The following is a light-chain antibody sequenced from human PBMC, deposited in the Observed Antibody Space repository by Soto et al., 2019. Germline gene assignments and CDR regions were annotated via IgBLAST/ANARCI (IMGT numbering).Light chain of an antibody. J-gene: IGLJ1*01. Sequence: QSALTQPASVSGSPGPSITISFTGTSSDFGGYNYVSWYQQHPGKAPKLMIYDVSNRPSGVSNRFSGSKSGNTASLTISGLEAEDEADYYFSSYTSSSTLYVFGTGTKLTVL. V-gene: IGLV2-14*01. CDR1: SSDFGGYNY. CDR2: DVS. CDR3: SSYTSSSTLYV.